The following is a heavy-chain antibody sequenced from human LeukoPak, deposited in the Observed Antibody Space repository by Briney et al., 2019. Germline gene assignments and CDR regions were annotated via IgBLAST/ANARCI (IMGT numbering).Heavy chain of an antibody. CDR2: IHYSGSP. V-gene: IGHV4-39*07. CDR3: ARDAGYSSSWYVPRGWFDP. CDR1: VGSISSSSYY. D-gene: IGHD6-13*01. Sequence: PSQTLSLTCTVSVGSISSSSYYWGWIRQPPGKGLEWIGRIHYSGSPYYNPSLKSRVTITVDTSKNQCSLKLSSVTAADTAVYYCARDAGYSSSWYVPRGWFDPWGQGTLVTVSS. J-gene: IGHJ5*02.